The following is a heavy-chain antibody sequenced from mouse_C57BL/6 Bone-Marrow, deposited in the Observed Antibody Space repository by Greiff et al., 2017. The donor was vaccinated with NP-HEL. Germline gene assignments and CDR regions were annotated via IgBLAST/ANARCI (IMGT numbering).Heavy chain of an antibody. CDR1: GFTFSSYA. CDR2: ISDGGSYT. CDR3: ASDGIVTPYYYAMDY. Sequence: EVKLMESGGGLVKPGGSLKLSCAASGFTFSSYAMSWVRQTPEKRLEWVATISDGGSYTYYPDNVKGRFTISRDNAKNNLYLQMSHLKSEDTAMYYGASDGIVTPYYYAMDYWGQGTSVTVSS. V-gene: IGHV5-4*03. J-gene: IGHJ4*01. D-gene: IGHD2-5*01.